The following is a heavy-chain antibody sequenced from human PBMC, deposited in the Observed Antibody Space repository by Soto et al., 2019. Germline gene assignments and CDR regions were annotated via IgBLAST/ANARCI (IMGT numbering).Heavy chain of an antibody. V-gene: IGHV3-73*02. CDR2: IRSKANSYAT. Sequence: EVQLVESGGGLVQPGGSLKLSCAASGFTFSGSAMHWVRQASGKGLEWVGRIRSKANSYATAYAASVKGRFTISRDDSKNTAYLQMNSLKTEDTAVYYCTRLSPTIFGVVGPDYWGQGTLVTVSS. D-gene: IGHD3-3*01. CDR1: GFTFSGSA. CDR3: TRLSPTIFGVVGPDY. J-gene: IGHJ4*02.